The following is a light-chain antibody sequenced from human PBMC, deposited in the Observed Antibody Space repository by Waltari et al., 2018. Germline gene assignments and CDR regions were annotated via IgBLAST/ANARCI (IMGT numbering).Light chain of an antibody. CDR1: QGITNF. Sequence: DIQMTQSPSSLSASVGDRVTITCQASQGITNFLNWYQQKPGTAPKDLIYDASRLERGVPSRFSGSGSGTDFTFTITSLQPEDVATYYCQQYHNLPLTFGGGTKVEIK. CDR3: QQYHNLPLT. J-gene: IGKJ4*01. V-gene: IGKV1-33*01. CDR2: DAS.